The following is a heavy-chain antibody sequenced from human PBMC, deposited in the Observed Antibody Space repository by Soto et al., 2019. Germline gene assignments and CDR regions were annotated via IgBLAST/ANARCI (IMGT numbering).Heavy chain of an antibody. Sequence: EVQLVESGGGLVKPGGSLRLSCAASGFTFGDAWMTWVRQTPGKGLEWVGRIISKIDGGTTDYAAPVKGRFSISRDDSKNMLYLQMNSLKTGDTGVYYCTTDYYFGSGNGDYWGQGTLVTVSS. J-gene: IGHJ4*02. CDR1: GFTFGDAW. D-gene: IGHD3-10*01. CDR3: TTDYYFGSGNGDY. V-gene: IGHV3-15*01. CDR2: IISKIDGGTT.